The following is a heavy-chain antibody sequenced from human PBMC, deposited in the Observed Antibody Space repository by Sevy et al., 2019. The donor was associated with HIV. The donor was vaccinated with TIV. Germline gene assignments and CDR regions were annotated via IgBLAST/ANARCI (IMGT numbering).Heavy chain of an antibody. CDR2: IYYSGST. CDR1: GVSVSSGSYY. V-gene: IGHV4-61*01. D-gene: IGHD3-3*01. J-gene: IGHJ4*02. CDR3: ARGGRGLEWFSSDY. Sequence: SETLSLTCTVSGVSVSSGSYYWSWIRQPPGKGLEWIGYIYYSGSTNYNPSLNSRVTISVDTSKNQYSLKLSSVTAADTAVYYCARGGRGLEWFSSDYWGQGTLVTVSS.